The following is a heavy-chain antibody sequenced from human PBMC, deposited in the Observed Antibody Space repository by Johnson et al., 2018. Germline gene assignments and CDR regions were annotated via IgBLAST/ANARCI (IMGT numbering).Heavy chain of an antibody. J-gene: IGHJ3*02. Sequence: EVQLLEAGGGLVQARRSLRLSCTASGFTFGDYAMSCFRQAPGKGLEWVGFIRSKAYGGTTEYAASVKGRFTISRDDSKSIAYLQMNSRKTEDTAVYYCTREVEYGSSWYWNDAFDIWGQGTIVTVSS. CDR1: GFTFGDYA. V-gene: IGHV3-49*03. CDR3: TREVEYGSSWYWNDAFDI. CDR2: IRSKAYGGTT. D-gene: IGHD6-13*01.